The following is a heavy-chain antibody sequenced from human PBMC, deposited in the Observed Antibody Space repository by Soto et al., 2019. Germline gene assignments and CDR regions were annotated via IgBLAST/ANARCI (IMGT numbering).Heavy chain of an antibody. CDR1: GYAFTTYG. J-gene: IGHJ6*01. CDR2: INTHNGNT. CDR3: ARGGCGDW. V-gene: IGHV1-18*01. D-gene: IGHD3-10*01. Sequence: QVHLVQSGAEVKKPGASVKVSCKGSGYAFTTYGITWVRQAHGQGLEWMGWINTHNGNTNYAQKLQGRGTVTRDTSTSTAYMGLRSMRSDDTAVYYWARGGCGDWWG.